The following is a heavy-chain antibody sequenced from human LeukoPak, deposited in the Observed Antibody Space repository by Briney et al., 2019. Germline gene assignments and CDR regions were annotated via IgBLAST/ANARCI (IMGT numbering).Heavy chain of an antibody. D-gene: IGHD3-3*01. J-gene: IGHJ4*02. CDR2: IYTSGST. V-gene: IGHV4-4*07. CDR1: GGSISSYY. CDR3: AREVRIFGVVRIFDY. Sequence: SETLSLTCTVSGGSISSYYWSWIRQPAGKGLEWIGRIYTSGSTNYNPSLKSRVTMSVDTSKNQFSLKLSSVTAAGTAVYYCAREVRIFGVVRIFDYWGQGTLVTVSS.